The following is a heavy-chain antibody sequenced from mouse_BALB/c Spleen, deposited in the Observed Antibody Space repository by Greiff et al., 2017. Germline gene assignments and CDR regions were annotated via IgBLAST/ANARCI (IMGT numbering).Heavy chain of an antibody. V-gene: IGHV1S81*02. Sequence: QVQLQQSGAELVKPGASVKLSCKASGYTFTSYYMYWVKQRPGQGLEWIGGINPSNGGTNFNEKFKSKATLTVDKSSSTAYMQLSSLTSEDSAVYYCTIKGYYGSSYDYWGQGTTLTVSS. D-gene: IGHD1-1*01. CDR1: GYTFTSYY. CDR3: TIKGYYGSSYDY. J-gene: IGHJ2*01. CDR2: INPSNGGT.